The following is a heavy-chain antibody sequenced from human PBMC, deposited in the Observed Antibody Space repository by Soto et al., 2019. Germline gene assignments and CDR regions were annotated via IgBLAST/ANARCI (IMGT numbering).Heavy chain of an antibody. V-gene: IGHV1-18*04. CDR1: GCKFITYG. D-gene: IGHD3-16*01. Sequence: QIQLVQSGGEVKKPGASVKVSCKASGCKFITYGITWVRQAPGQGLEWMGGISTYSGNTDYAQSLQDRVTMTTDTSTSTVYMELGSLRSDDTAVYYCARGLGTNGLDVWGQGTAVTVSS. CDR2: ISTYSGNT. J-gene: IGHJ6*02. CDR3: ARGLGTNGLDV.